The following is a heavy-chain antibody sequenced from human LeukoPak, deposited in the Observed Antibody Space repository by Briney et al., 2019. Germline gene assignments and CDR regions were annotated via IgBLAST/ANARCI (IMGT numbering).Heavy chain of an antibody. CDR2: IKEDGSAE. CDR3: ARARSGYYFDY. D-gene: IGHD3-22*01. CDR1: GFSFSDYW. J-gene: IGHJ4*02. Sequence: GGSLRLSCVASGFSFSDYWMSWVRQAPGKGLEWVANIKEDGSAEYYVDSVKGRFTISRDNAKNSLYLQMSSLRAEDTAVYCCARARSGYYFDYWGQGTLVTVSS. V-gene: IGHV3-7*01.